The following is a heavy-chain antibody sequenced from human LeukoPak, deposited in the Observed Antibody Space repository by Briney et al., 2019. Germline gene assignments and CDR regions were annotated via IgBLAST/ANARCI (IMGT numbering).Heavy chain of an antibody. CDR2: IKSKTDGGTT. CDR1: GFTFSNAW. V-gene: IGHV3-15*07. Sequence: GGSLGLSCAASGFTFSNAWTNWVRQAPGKGLEWAGRIKSKTDGGTTDYAAPVKGRFTISRDDSKNTLYLQMNSLKTEDTAVYYCTGYYDSSGYYGLGPSELDYWGQGTLVTVSS. D-gene: IGHD3-22*01. J-gene: IGHJ4*02. CDR3: TGYYDSSGYYGLGPSELDY.